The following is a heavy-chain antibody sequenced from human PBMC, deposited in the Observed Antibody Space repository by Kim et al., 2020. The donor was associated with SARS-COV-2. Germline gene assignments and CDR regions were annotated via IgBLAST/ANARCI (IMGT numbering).Heavy chain of an antibody. Sequence: AQKFQGRVTMARDTSTSTVYMELSSLRSEDTAVYYCASFFYGSGSYYFDYWGQGTLVNVSS. V-gene: IGHV1-46*01. J-gene: IGHJ4*02. CDR3: ASFFYGSGSYYFDY. D-gene: IGHD3-10*01.